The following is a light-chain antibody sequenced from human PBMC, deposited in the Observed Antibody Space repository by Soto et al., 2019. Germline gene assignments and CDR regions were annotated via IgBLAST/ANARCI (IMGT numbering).Light chain of an antibody. J-gene: IGLJ1*01. Sequence: QSVLTQPASVSGSPGQSITISCTGTSSDVGGYKYVSWYQQHPGKAPKLMIYDVSNRPSGVSNRFSGSKSGNTASLTISGLQAEDEGDYYCSSYTSGRTLVFGTGTKVTVL. CDR2: DVS. CDR1: SSDVGGYKY. CDR3: SSYTSGRTLV. V-gene: IGLV2-14*01.